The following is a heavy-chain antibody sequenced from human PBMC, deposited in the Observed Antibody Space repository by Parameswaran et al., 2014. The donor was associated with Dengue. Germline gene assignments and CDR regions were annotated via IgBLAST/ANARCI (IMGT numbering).Heavy chain of an antibody. V-gene: IGHV4-59*12. D-gene: IGHD3-16*01. Sequence: APRAISSARWIRQPPGKGLEWIGYIYYNGNTDYSPSLKSRVTISVDTSKNQFSLKLSSVTAADTAIYYCAKFYWGAAVINEVIHPGGFDPWSQGTLVTVSS. J-gene: IGHJ5*02. CDR3: AKFYWGAAVINEVIHPGGFDP. CDR2: IYYNGNT. CDR1: PRAISSA.